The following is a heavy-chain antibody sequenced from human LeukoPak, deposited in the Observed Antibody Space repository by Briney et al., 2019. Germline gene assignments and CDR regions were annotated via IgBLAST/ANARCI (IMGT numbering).Heavy chain of an antibody. J-gene: IGHJ4*02. D-gene: IGHD3-22*01. CDR2: ISSSSSYT. V-gene: IGHV3-11*06. CDR1: GFTFSDYY. Sequence: GGSLRLSCAASGFTFSDYYMSWIRQAPGKGLEWVSYISSSSSYTNYADSVKGRFTISRDNAKNSLYLQMNSLRAEDTAVYYCARDSYYYDSSGYIYWGQGALVTVSS. CDR3: ARDSYYYDSSGYIY.